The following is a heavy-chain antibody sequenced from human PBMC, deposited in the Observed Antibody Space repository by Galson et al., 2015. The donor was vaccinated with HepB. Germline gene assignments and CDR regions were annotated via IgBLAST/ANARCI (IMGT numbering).Heavy chain of an antibody. CDR1: AYTFTTYG. V-gene: IGHV1-18*04. Sequence: SVKVSCKASAYTFTTYGITRVRQAPGQGPEWMGWISTYNGNANYAQKLQGRVTMTTDTSTSTAYMELRSLKSDDTAVYYCARDKDYGSFDYWGQGTLVTVSS. CDR2: ISTYNGNA. CDR3: ARDKDYGSFDY. D-gene: IGHD4-17*01. J-gene: IGHJ4*02.